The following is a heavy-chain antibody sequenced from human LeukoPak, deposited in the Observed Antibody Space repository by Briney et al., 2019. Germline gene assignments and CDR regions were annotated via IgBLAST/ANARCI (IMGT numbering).Heavy chain of an antibody. D-gene: IGHD3-22*01. J-gene: IGHJ4*02. CDR3: ARFSSDYYDSSGSQENDY. CDR1: GGSIGSGGYY. CDR2: IFYSWST. V-gene: IGHV4-31*03. Sequence: PSQTLSLTCTVSGGSIGSGGYYWNWIRQHPGKGREWIGYIFYSWSTYYIPSIKSRVTISVDTSKNQFSMKLSSVNAADRAVYYCARFSSDYYDSSGSQENDYWGQGTLVTVSS.